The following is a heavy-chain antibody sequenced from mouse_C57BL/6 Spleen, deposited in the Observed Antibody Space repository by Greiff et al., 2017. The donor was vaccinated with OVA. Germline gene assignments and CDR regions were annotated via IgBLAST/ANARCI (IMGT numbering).Heavy chain of an antibody. CDR3: ARPSSPYWYFDV. J-gene: IGHJ1*03. V-gene: IGHV1-19*01. D-gene: IGHD1-1*01. CDR1: GYTFTDYY. CDR2: IIPYNGGT. Sequence: VQLKESGPVLVKPGASVKMSCKASGYTFTDYYMNWVKQSHGKSLEWIGVIIPYNGGTGYNQKFKGKATLTVDKSSSTAYMELNSLTSEDSAVYYCARPSSPYWYFDVWGTGTTVTVSS.